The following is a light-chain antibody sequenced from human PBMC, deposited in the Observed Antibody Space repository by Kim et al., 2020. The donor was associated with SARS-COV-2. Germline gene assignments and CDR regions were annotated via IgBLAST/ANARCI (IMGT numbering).Light chain of an antibody. J-gene: IGLJ1*01. CDR1: SGDVVRYKY. CDR2: DVS. V-gene: IGLV2-14*04. CDR3: SSYASSRSYV. Sequence: GQSITISPRGTSGDVVRYKYVSWYQQHPGNATKLMISDVSERPSGVSNRFSGSTSGNTASLTISGLQAEDEANYYCSSYASSRSYVFGTGTKFTVL.